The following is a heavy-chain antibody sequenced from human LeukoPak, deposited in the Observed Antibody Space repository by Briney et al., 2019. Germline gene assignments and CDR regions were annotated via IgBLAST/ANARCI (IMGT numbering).Heavy chain of an antibody. CDR2: IIPIFGTA. CDR3: AREGRYCSGGSCYSTRPFDY. CDR1: GGTFSSYA. V-gene: IGHV1-69*13. D-gene: IGHD2-15*01. J-gene: IGHJ4*02. Sequence: APVKVSCKASGGTFSSYAISWVRQAPGQGLEWMGGIIPIFGTANYAQKFQGRVTITADESTSTAYMELSSLRSEDTAVYYCAREGRYCSGGSCYSTRPFDYWGQGTLVTVSS.